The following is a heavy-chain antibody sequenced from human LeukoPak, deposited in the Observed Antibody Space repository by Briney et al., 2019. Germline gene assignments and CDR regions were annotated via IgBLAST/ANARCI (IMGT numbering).Heavy chain of an antibody. CDR1: GGTFSSYA. Sequence: SVKVSCKASGGTFSSYAISWVRQAPGQGLEWMGRIIPILGIANYAQKFQGRVTITADKSTSTAYMELSSLRSEDTAVYYCARGGGGDPDYDILTKYGMDVWGQGTTVTVSS. CDR3: ARGGGGDPDYDILTKYGMDV. D-gene: IGHD3-9*01. CDR2: IIPILGIA. J-gene: IGHJ6*02. V-gene: IGHV1-69*04.